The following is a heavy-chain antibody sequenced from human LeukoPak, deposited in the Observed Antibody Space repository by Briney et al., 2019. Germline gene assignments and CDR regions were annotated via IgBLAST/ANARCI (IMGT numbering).Heavy chain of an antibody. Sequence: GGSLRLSCAASGFTFSSYSMSWVRQAPGKGLEWVSGINWNGGSTGYADSVKDRFTISRDNAKNSLYLQFNSLRAEDTALYYCARRGKHYGDPIDYWGQGTLVTVSS. CDR3: ARRGKHYGDPIDY. D-gene: IGHD4-17*01. J-gene: IGHJ4*02. CDR2: INWNGGST. V-gene: IGHV3-20*04. CDR1: GFTFSSYS.